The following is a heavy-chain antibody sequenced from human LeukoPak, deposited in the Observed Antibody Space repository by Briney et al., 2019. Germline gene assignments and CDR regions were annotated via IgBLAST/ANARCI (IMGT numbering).Heavy chain of an antibody. CDR3: ARDRGRYYYGSGSSYYYYYMDV. D-gene: IGHD3-10*01. CDR1: GFTVSSNY. Sequence: GGSLRLSCAASGFTVSSNYMSWVRQAPGKGLEWVSVIYSGGSTYYADSVKGRFTISRDNSKNTLYLQMNSLRAEDTAVYYCARDRGRYYYGSGSSYYYYYMDVWGKGTTVTISS. J-gene: IGHJ6*03. V-gene: IGHV3-53*01. CDR2: IYSGGST.